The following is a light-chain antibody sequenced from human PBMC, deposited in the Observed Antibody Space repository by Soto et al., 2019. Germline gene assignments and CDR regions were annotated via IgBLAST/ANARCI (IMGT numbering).Light chain of an antibody. V-gene: IGKV3-20*01. Sequence: VLTQAPVTVSLSPGERATLSCRASHTGRSKDLAWYKQKPGQAPRALIYGTFPRATGVHDRFSGSGSGTDFTLPISSLQSEDFAVCYCQQYNSCPITFGQGTRLDIK. J-gene: IGKJ5*01. CDR3: QQYNSCPIT. CDR1: HTGRSKD. CDR2: GTF.